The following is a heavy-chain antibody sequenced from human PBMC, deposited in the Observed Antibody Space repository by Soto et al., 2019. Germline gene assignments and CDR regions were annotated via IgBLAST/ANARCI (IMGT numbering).Heavy chain of an antibody. J-gene: IGHJ5*01. CDR3: ARDHRWGYEYGDYGDS. CDR2: MHRKGDRT. CDR1: GFSLDEYG. V-gene: IGHV3-20*04. Sequence: EVQLVESGGGVVRPGGSLRLACAVSGFSLDEYGMSWVRQAPGKGPEWVSGMHRKGDRTGYADSVTGRFTISRDDAKNPLYLQMDSLRADGAACYSCARDHRWGYEYGDYGDSWGHGTLVTVSS. D-gene: IGHD4-17*01.